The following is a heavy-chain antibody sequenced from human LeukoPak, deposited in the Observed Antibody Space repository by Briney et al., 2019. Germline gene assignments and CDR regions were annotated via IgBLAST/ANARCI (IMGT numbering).Heavy chain of an antibody. Sequence: GGSLRLSCVASGFTFSSRDWMTWVRQAPGKGLEWVANIKQDGSEKNYVDSVKGRFTISRDNAKNSVDLQMNSLRVEDTAVYYCAKGMGFLTSVDYWGQGTLVTVSS. CDR1: GFTFSSRDW. CDR3: AKGMGFLTSVDY. D-gene: IGHD4-17*01. J-gene: IGHJ4*02. V-gene: IGHV3-7*01. CDR2: IKQDGSEK.